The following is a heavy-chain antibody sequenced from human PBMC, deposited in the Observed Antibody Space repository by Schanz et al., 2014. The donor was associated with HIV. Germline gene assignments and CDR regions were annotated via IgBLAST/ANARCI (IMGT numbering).Heavy chain of an antibody. Sequence: QLQLQESGPGLVKPSETLSLTCTVSGGSISSGSYYWGWIRQPPGKGLEWIGSFYYSGSTYYNPPLKIRVSIPVATPKNHFSLKLNSVTASDTAVYYCARHASGYCSGVSCLTHYYFDYWGQGSLVTVSS. D-gene: IGHD2-15*01. CDR1: GGSISSGSYY. CDR3: ARHASGYCSGVSCLTHYYFDY. V-gene: IGHV4-39*01. CDR2: FYYSGST. J-gene: IGHJ4*02.